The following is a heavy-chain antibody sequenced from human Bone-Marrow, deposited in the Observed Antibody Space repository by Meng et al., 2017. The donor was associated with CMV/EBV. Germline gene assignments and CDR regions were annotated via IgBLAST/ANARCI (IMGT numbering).Heavy chain of an antibody. CDR2: LNPNSGIT. CDR1: GYTFTSFD. CDR3: TGYSSSCARGYYYYYGMDV. D-gene: IGHD6-13*01. V-gene: IGHV1-8*01. J-gene: IGHJ6*02. Sequence: ASVKVSCKTSGYTFTSFDINWVRQATGQGLEWMGWLNPNSGITGYAQKFQGRVTMTRNTPISTAYMELSRRRSYDPAVYYCTGYSSSCARGYYYYYGMDVWGQGTTVTVSS.